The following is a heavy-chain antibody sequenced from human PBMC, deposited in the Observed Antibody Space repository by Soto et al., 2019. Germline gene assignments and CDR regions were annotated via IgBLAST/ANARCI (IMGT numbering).Heavy chain of an antibody. D-gene: IGHD5-18*01. CDR1: GYTFTSYG. J-gene: IGHJ6*02. CDR3: ARVEYSPPYYYYYGMDV. V-gene: IGHV1-18*01. CDR2: ISAYNGNT. Sequence: QVQLVQSGAEVKKPGASVKVSCKASGYTFTSYGISWVRQAPGQGLEWMGWISAYNGNTNYAQKLQGRVTMTTHTSTSTAYLELRSLRSDDTAVYYCARVEYSPPYYYYYGMDVWGQGTTVTVSS.